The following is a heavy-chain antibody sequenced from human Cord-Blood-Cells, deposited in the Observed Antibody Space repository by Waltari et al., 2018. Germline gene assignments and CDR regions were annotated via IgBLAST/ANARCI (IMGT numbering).Heavy chain of an antibody. CDR3: ARGGGGGGLFDY. J-gene: IGHJ4*02. Sequence: QVQLVQSGAEVKKPGSSVKVSCKASGGTFSSYAISWVRQAPGQGLEWMGGITHIFGTANYEQRCRGRGRITEDEPTSTVYMGLSSLRFEDTAVYYCARGGGGGGLFDYWGQGTLVTVSS. CDR1: GGTFSSYA. D-gene: IGHD3-16*01. CDR2: ITHIFGTA. V-gene: IGHV1-69*01.